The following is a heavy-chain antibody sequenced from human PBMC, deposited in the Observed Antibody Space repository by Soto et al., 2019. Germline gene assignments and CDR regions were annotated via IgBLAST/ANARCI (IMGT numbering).Heavy chain of an antibody. CDR2: ISRSSTYI. CDR1: GFTFSTYG. CDR3: ARDLASIDY. J-gene: IGHJ4*02. V-gene: IGHV3-21*01. Sequence: PGGSLRLSCAGSGFTFSTYGMNWVRQAPGKGLEWVSYISRSSTYIYYADSVKGRFTISRDNAKNSLYLQMNSLRAEDTAMYFCARDLASIDYWGQGTLVTVSS.